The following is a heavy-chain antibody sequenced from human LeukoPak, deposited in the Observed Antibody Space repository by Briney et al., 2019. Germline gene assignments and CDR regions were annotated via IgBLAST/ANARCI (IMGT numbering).Heavy chain of an antibody. V-gene: IGHV4-61*02. D-gene: IGHD3-22*01. CDR2: IYTSGST. CDR1: GGSISSGSYY. Sequence: SQTLTFTCTVPGGSISSGSYYWSWIRQPAGKGLEWIGRIYTSGSTNYNPSLKSRVTISVDTSKNQFSLKLSSVTAADTAVYYCARDYHDSSGYYFYFDYWGQGPLVPVSS. J-gene: IGHJ4*02. CDR3: ARDYHDSSGYYFYFDY.